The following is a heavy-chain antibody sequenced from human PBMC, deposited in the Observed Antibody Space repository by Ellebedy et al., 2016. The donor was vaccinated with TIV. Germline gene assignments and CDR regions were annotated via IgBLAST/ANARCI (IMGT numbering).Heavy chain of an antibody. D-gene: IGHD5/OR15-5a*01. CDR3: AKGFSVTWLGD. CDR2: VYSGGDT. J-gene: IGHJ4*02. CDR1: AFVVTSNF. Sequence: PGGSLRLSCAGSAFVVTSNFISWVRQAPGKGLEWVSTVYSGGDTFYADSVKGRFSTSRDKSRNTVYLHMDRLRVEDTAVYYCAKGFSVTWLGDWGQGTPVTVSS. V-gene: IGHV3-66*01.